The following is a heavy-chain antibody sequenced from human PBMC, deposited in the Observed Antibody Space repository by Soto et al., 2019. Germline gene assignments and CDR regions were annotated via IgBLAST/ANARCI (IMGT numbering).Heavy chain of an antibody. D-gene: IGHD2-15*01. Sequence: GGSLRLSCVASGFTFSSYAMTWVRQAPGKGLEWVSAISASGGSTYYADSVKGRFTISRDNSKNTLYLQMNSLRAEDTALYYCAKTEAQDFVVVVGASLLDWGQGTLVTVSS. CDR3: AKTEAQDFVVVVGASLLD. CDR1: GFTFSSYA. V-gene: IGHV3-23*01. J-gene: IGHJ4*02. CDR2: ISASGGST.